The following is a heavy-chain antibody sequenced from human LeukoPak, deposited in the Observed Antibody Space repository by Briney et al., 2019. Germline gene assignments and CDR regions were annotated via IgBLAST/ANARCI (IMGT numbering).Heavy chain of an antibody. Sequence: SETLSLTCRVSGGSISSRRYYWGWIRQPPGRGLEWIGEINHSGSTKYNPSLKSRVTILVDTSKNQFSLKVSSVTAADTAVYYCARVNYGANSKDFAYWGQGSLVSVSS. V-gene: IGHV4-39*07. D-gene: IGHD4-23*01. CDR3: ARVNYGANSKDFAY. CDR1: GGSISSRRYY. CDR2: INHSGST. J-gene: IGHJ4*02.